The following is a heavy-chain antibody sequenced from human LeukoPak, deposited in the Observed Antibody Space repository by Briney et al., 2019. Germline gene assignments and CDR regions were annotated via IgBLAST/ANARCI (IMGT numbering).Heavy chain of an antibody. V-gene: IGHV3-11*06. CDR2: ISSSSSDT. Sequence: GGSLRLSCAASGFTFSDSYMSWIRQAPGKGLEWVSYISSSSSDTNYADSVKGRFTISRDTAKNSLYLQMNSLRAEDTAVYYCARGSRTIELGDDYWGQGTLVTVSS. D-gene: IGHD5-24*01. CDR3: ARGSRTIELGDDY. CDR1: GFTFSDSY. J-gene: IGHJ4*02.